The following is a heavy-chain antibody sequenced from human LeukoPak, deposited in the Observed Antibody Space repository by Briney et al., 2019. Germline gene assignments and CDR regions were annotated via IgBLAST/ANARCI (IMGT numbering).Heavy chain of an antibody. CDR3: ARKGTVTTPFDY. V-gene: IGHV6-1*01. J-gene: IGHJ4*02. D-gene: IGHD4-11*01. CDR1: VDSVSSNSAA. CDR2: TYYRSKWLS. Sequence: SQTLSLTCAISVDSVSSNSAAWNWIRQSPSRGLEWLGRTYYRSKWLSDYAVSVKSRITIDADTSKNQFSLQLNSVTPEDTAVYYCARKGTVTTPFDYWGQGILVTVSS.